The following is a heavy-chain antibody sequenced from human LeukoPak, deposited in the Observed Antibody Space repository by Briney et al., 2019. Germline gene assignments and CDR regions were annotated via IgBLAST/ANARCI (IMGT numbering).Heavy chain of an antibody. Sequence: SETLSLTCAVYGGSFSGYYWSWIRQPPGKGLEWIGEINHSGSTNYNPSLKSRVTISVDTSKNQFSLKLSSVTAADTAVYYCASSVGHAYFDYWGQGTLVTVSS. CDR2: INHSGST. CDR1: GGSFSGYY. J-gene: IGHJ4*02. D-gene: IGHD4-23*01. V-gene: IGHV4-34*01. CDR3: ASSVGHAYFDY.